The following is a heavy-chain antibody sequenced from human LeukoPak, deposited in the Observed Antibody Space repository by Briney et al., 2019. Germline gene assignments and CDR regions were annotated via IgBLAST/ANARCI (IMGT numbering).Heavy chain of an antibody. D-gene: IGHD6-19*01. V-gene: IGHV3-48*01. CDR1: GFSFSTQR. CDR3: ARGGGAVAGTGVDY. CDR2: ISSSSSTI. J-gene: IGHJ4*02. Sequence: QPGGSLRLSCAASGFSFSTQRMHWVRQAPGKGLEWVSYISSSSSTIYYADSVKGRFTISRENAKNSLYLQMNSLRAGDTAVYYCARGGGAVAGTGVDYWGQGTLVTVSS.